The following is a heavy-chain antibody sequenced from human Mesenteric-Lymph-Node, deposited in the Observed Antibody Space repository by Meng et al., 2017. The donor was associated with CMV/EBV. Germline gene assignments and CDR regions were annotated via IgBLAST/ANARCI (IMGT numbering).Heavy chain of an antibody. CDR3: ARTVAPRAPFTDY. CDR2: IDPDDSDN. J-gene: IGHJ4*02. Sequence: WKAAGYNFTHVWIGWVRQMPGKGMEWMGIIDPDDSDNTYSTSFQGQVTISADKSITTAYLQWSSLTASDTAIYYCARTVAPRAPFTDYWGQGTLVTVSS. CDR1: GYNFTHVW. D-gene: IGHD1-14*01. V-gene: IGHV5-51*01.